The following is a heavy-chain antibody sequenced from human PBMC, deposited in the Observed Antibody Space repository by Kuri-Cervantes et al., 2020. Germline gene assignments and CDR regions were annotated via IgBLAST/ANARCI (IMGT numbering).Heavy chain of an antibody. J-gene: IGHJ4*02. V-gene: IGHV1-3*01. D-gene: IGHD6-13*01. CDR2: INAGNGNT. CDR3: AREYSSSWYADYFDY. Sequence: SVNVSCKASGYTFTSYAMHWVRQAPGQRLEWMGWINAGNGNTKYSQKFQGRVTITRDTSASTAYMELSSLRSDDTAVYYCAREYSSSWYADYFDYWGQGTLVTVSS. CDR1: GYTFTSYA.